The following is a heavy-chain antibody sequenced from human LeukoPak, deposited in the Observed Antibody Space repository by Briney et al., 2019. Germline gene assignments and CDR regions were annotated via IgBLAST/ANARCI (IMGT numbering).Heavy chain of an antibody. CDR1: GGSFSSYY. CDR2: INHSGST. D-gene: IGHD6-13*01. Sequence: SETLSLTCAVYGGSFSSYYWSWIRQPPGKGLEWIGEINHSGSTNYNPSLKSRVTISGNTSKNQFSLKLSYVTAADTAVYYCARASFRIAGAGTIDYWGQGTLVTVSS. V-gene: IGHV4-34*01. CDR3: ARASFRIAGAGTIDY. J-gene: IGHJ4*02.